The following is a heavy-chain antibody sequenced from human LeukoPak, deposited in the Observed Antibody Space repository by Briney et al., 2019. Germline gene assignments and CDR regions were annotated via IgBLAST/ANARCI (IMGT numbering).Heavy chain of an antibody. V-gene: IGHV4-34*01. J-gene: IGHJ4*02. CDR3: AGYSYGLNY. CDR1: GGSFSGYY. CDR2: INHSGST. Sequence: PSETLSLTCAVYGGSFSGYYWSWIRQPPGKGLEWIGEINHSGSTNYNPSLKSRVTISVDTSKNQFSLKLSSVTAADTAVYYCAGYSYGLNYWGQGTLVTVSS. D-gene: IGHD5-18*01.